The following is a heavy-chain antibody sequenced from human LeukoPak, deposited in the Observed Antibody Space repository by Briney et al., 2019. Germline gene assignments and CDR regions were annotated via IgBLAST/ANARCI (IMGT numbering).Heavy chain of an antibody. CDR1: GGTFSSYA. D-gene: IGHD5-24*01. CDR3: ARGKDGYNYYFDY. Sequence: SVKVSCKASGGTFSSYAISWVRQAPGQGLEWMGGIIPIFGKANYAQKFQGRVTNTADESTSTAYMELSSLRSEDTGVYYCARGKDGYNYYFDYWGQGTLVAVPS. V-gene: IGHV1-69*13. CDR2: IIPIFGKA. J-gene: IGHJ4*02.